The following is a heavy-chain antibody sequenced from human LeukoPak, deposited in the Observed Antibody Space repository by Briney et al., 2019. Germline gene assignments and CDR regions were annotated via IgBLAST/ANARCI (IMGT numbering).Heavy chain of an antibody. D-gene: IGHD3-16*02. CDR3: ARAHHRRVYDYVWGSYPY. Sequence: GGSLRLSCAASGFTFSGYSMNWVRQAPGKGLEWVSSISSSGDYFYYGDSVKGRFTISRDNAKNSLFLQMNSLRGDDTAVYYCARAHHRRVYDYVWGSYPYWGQGTLVTVSS. CDR1: GFTFSGYS. V-gene: IGHV3-21*01. CDR2: ISSSGDYF. J-gene: IGHJ4*02.